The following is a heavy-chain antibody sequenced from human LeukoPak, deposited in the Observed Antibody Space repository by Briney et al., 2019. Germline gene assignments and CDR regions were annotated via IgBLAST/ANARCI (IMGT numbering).Heavy chain of an antibody. CDR3: ARDAVAGTRDAEYFQH. Sequence: ASVKVSCKASGYTFTSYGISWVRQAPGQGLEWMGWISAYNGNTNYAQKLQGRVTMTTDTSTSTAYMELRSLRSDDTAVYYCARDAVAGTRDAEYFQHWGQGTLVTVSS. J-gene: IGHJ1*01. CDR1: GYTFTSYG. V-gene: IGHV1-18*01. CDR2: ISAYNGNT. D-gene: IGHD6-19*01.